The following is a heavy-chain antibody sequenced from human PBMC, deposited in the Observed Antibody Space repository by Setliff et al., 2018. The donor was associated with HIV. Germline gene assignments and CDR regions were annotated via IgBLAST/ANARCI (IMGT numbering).Heavy chain of an antibody. V-gene: IGHV1-69*10. CDR3: ARDRGDYYDSQGAFDI. CDR2: IIPILGIA. D-gene: IGHD3-22*01. J-gene: IGHJ3*02. CDR1: GGTFSSYA. Sequence: ASVKVSCKASGGTFSSYAISWVRQAPGQGLEWMGGIIPILGIANYAQKFQGRVTITADESTSTAYMELSSLRSEDTAVYYCARDRGDYYDSQGAFDIWGQGTMVT.